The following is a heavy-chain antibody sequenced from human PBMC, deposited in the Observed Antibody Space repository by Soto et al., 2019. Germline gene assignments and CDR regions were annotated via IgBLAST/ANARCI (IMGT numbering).Heavy chain of an antibody. CDR3: ARHDKSSDPWLQYYFDY. CDR1: GGSISSSSYY. CDR2: IYYSGSP. V-gene: IGHV4-39*01. J-gene: IGHJ4*02. D-gene: IGHD5-12*01. Sequence: SETLSLTCTVSGGSISSSSYYWGWIRQPPGKGLEWIGSIYYSGSPYYNPSLKSRVTISVDTSKNQFSLKLSSVTAADTAVYYCARHDKSSDPWLQYYFDYWGQGTLVTVSS.